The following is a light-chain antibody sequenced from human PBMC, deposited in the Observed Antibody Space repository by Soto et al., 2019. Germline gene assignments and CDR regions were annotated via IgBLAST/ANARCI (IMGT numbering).Light chain of an antibody. CDR3: HQYGSSPRT. J-gene: IGKJ1*01. CDR2: GAS. V-gene: IGKV3-20*01. Sequence: EIVLTQSPGTLSLSPGERATLSCRASQSVSSSYLAWYQQKPGQAPRLLIYGASSRATGIPDRFSGSGSRTDFTLTIGRLEPEDFAVYYCHQYGSSPRTFGQGTKVEIK. CDR1: QSVSSSY.